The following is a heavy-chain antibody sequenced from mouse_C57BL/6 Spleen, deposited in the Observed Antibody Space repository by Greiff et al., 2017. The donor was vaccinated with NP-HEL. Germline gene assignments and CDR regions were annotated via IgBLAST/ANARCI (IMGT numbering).Heavy chain of an antibody. D-gene: IGHD2-4*01. V-gene: IGHV1-55*01. CDR3: AREGEMGLRAWFAY. Sequence: VQLQQPGAELVKPGASVKMSCKASGYTFTSYWITWVKQRPGQGLEWIGDIYPGSGSTNYNEKFKSKATLTVDTSSSTAYMQLSSLTSEDSAVYYCAREGEMGLRAWFAYWGQGTLVTVSA. CDR1: GYTFTSYW. CDR2: IYPGSGST. J-gene: IGHJ3*01.